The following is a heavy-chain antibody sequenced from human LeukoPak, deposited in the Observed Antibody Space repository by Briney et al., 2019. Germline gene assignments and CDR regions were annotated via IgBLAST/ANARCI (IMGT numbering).Heavy chain of an antibody. D-gene: IGHD6-19*01. V-gene: IGHV3-30-3*01. J-gene: IGHJ5*02. CDR2: IPYDGSNK. CDR3: VKDWESKSSGWLTRKWFDP. Sequence: GRSLRLSCAASGFTFSSYAMHWVRQAPGKGLEWVAVIPYDGSNKYYADSVKGRFTISRDNSKNTLYLQMNSLRADDTSLYYCVKDWESKSSGWLTRKWFDPWGQGTLVTVSS. CDR1: GFTFSSYA.